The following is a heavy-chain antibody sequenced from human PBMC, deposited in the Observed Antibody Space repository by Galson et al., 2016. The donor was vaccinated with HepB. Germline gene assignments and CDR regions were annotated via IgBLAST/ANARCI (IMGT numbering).Heavy chain of an antibody. Sequence: SETLSLTCAVHGGSFSGYWSWIRQPPGKGLEWIGEINHSGSTNYNPSLKSRVTITVDTSKNQFSLKLNSVTAADTAVYHCARRVPRWGGMDVWGQGTTVTVSS. V-gene: IGHV4-34*01. J-gene: IGHJ6*02. CDR2: INHSGST. D-gene: IGHD3-16*01. CDR3: ARRVPRWGGMDV. CDR1: GGSFSGY.